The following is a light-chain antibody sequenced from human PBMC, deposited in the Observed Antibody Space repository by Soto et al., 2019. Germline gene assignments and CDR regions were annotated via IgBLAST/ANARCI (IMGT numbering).Light chain of an antibody. CDR2: DAS. V-gene: IGKV3-11*01. CDR1: QSVSSY. Sequence: TQNPATLSVSPGERATLSCRASQSVSSYLAWYQQKPGQAPRLLIYDASNRATGIPARFSGSGSGTDFTLTISSLEPEDFAVYYCQQRSNWPITFGQGTRLEIK. CDR3: QQRSNWPIT. J-gene: IGKJ5*01.